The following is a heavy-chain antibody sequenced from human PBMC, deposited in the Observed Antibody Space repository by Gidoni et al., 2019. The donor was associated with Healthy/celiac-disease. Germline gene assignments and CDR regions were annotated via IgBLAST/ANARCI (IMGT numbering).Heavy chain of an antibody. CDR3: ANDFYGGYSLDY. CDR2: ISYDGSNK. J-gene: IGHJ4*02. CDR1: GFTFSSYG. Sequence: QVQLVESGGGVVQPGRSLRLSCAASGFTFSSYGMHWVRQAPGKGLEWVAVISYDGSNKYYADSVKGRFTISRDNSKNTLYLQMNSLRAEDTAVYYCANDFYGGYSLDYWGQGTLVTVSS. D-gene: IGHD6-19*01. V-gene: IGHV3-30*18.